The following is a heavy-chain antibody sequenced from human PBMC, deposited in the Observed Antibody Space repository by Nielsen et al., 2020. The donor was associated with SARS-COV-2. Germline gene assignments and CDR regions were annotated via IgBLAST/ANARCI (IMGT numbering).Heavy chain of an antibody. J-gene: IGHJ6*02. V-gene: IGHV3-11*01. D-gene: IGHD4-23*01. Sequence: GGSLRLSCAASGFTFSDYYMSWIRQAPGKGLEWVSYISSSGSTIYYADSVKGRFTISRDNAKNSLYLQMNSLRAEDTAVYYCARDLRDYGGNAKPYYYYGMDVWGQGTTVTVSS. CDR3: ARDLRDYGGNAKPYYYYGMDV. CDR1: GFTFSDYY. CDR2: ISSSGSTI.